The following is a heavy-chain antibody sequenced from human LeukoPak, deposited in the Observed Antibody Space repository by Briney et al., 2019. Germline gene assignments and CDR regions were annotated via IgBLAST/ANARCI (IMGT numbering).Heavy chain of an antibody. CDR3: ARQNSSGWFLYYFDY. V-gene: IGHV6-1*01. Sequence: SQTLSLTCGISGDSVSSNSAAWNWVRQSPSRGLKWLGRTYYRSKWYNDYAVSVKSRITINSDTSKNQFSLQLNSVTPEDTAVYYCARQNSSGWFLYYFDYWGQGTLVTVSS. CDR1: GDSVSSNSAA. J-gene: IGHJ4*02. CDR2: TYYRSKWYN. D-gene: IGHD6-19*01.